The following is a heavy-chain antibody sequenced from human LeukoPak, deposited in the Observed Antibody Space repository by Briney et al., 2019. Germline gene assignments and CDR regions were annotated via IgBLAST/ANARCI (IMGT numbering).Heavy chain of an antibody. D-gene: IGHD3-9*01. CDR2: ISGSGVGT. CDR3: AKNGRDDHDKYFFDF. CDR1: GFTFANCA. V-gene: IGHV3-23*01. J-gene: IGHJ4*02. Sequence: GGSLRLSFAASGFTFANCAMSWVRQAPGMGLEWVSAISGSGVGTNYADSAKGRFTISRDNSKNTLYLQMNSLRAEDIAVYYCAKNGRDDHDKYFFDFWGQGTLVSVSS.